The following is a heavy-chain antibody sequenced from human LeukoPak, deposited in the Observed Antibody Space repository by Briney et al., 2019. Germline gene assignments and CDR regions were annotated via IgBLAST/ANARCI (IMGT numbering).Heavy chain of an antibody. CDR1: GYIFTSYG. V-gene: IGHV1-18*01. CDR2: ISAYNGNT. J-gene: IGHJ4*02. CDR3: AREPYSGSLLRYFDWLLTGYFDY. D-gene: IGHD3-9*01. Sequence: GASVKVSCKASGYIFTSYGISWVRQAPGQGLEWMGWISAYNGNTNYAQKLQGRVTMTTDTSTSTVYMELSSLRSEDTAVYYCAREPYSGSLLRYFDWLLTGYFDYWGQGTLVTVSS.